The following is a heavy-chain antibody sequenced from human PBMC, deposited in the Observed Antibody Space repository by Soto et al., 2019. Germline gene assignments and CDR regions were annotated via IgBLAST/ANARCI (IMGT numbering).Heavy chain of an antibody. CDR2: ISYDGSNK. Sequence: GGSLRLSCVASGFTFSSYGIHWVRQAPGRGLEWVAVISYDGSNKYYADSVKGRFTISRDNFKNTLYLQMNSLRAEDTAVYYCAKERYGQLYLEDYGMDVWGQGTTVTVS. CDR3: AKERYGQLYLEDYGMDV. V-gene: IGHV3-30*18. J-gene: IGHJ6*02. CDR1: GFTFSSYG. D-gene: IGHD3-16*01.